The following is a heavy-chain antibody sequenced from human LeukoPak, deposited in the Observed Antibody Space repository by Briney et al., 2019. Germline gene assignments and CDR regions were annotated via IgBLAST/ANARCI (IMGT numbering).Heavy chain of an antibody. Sequence: PGGSLRLSCAASGFTFSDYNMNWVRQAPGKGLEWVSVISSSSTYIYYADSVKGRFTISRDNAKNSLYLQMNSLRAEDTAVYYCARDPSPGVTTPDWFDPWGQGTLVTVSS. CDR1: GFTFSDYN. CDR3: ARDPSPGVTTPDWFDP. V-gene: IGHV3-21*06. D-gene: IGHD1-14*01. J-gene: IGHJ5*02. CDR2: ISSSSTYI.